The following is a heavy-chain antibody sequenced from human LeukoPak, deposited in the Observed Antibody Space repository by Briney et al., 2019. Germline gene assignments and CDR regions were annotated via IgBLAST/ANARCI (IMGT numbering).Heavy chain of an antibody. CDR2: INPSGGGT. D-gene: IGHD1-1*01. Sequence: VASVKVSCKASGYTFTSYGISWVRQAPGQGLEWMGIINPSGGGTSYAQKFQGRVTMTSDMSTGIVYMELSSLISEDSAVYYCARGSRTIYYFDYWGQGTLVTVSS. J-gene: IGHJ4*02. CDR1: GYTFTSYG. V-gene: IGHV1-46*01. CDR3: ARGSRTIYYFDY.